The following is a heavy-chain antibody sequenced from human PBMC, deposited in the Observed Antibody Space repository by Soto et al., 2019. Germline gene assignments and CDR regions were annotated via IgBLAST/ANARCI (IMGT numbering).Heavy chain of an antibody. D-gene: IGHD3-22*01. Sequence: GGSLRLSCAASGFTFSSYSMNWFRQAPGEGLEWVSYISSSSSTIYYADSVKGRFTISRDNAKNSLYLQMNSLRDEDTAVYYCARGMYYYDSSGWAYWGQGTLVTVSS. J-gene: IGHJ4*02. V-gene: IGHV3-48*02. CDR2: ISSSSSTI. CDR1: GFTFSSYS. CDR3: ARGMYYYDSSGWAY.